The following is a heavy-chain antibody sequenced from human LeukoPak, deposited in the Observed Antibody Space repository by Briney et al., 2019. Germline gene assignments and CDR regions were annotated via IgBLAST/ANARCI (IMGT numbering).Heavy chain of an antibody. D-gene: IGHD2-15*01. CDR2: IYYSGST. CDR1: DGSISSSSYY. CDR3: AREIGQGGAFDI. J-gene: IGHJ3*02. Sequence: SETLSLTCTVSDGSISSSSYYWGWIRQPPGKGLEWIGSIYYSGSTYYNPSLKSRVTISVDTSKNQFSLKLSSVTAADTAVYYCAREIGQGGAFDIWGQGTMVTVSS. V-gene: IGHV4-39*07.